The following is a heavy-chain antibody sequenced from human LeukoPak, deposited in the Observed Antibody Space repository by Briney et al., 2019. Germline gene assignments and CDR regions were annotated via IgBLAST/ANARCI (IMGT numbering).Heavy chain of an antibody. V-gene: IGHV1-18*01. CDR1: GGTFSSYA. J-gene: IGHJ4*02. CDR2: ISAYNGNT. Sequence: ASVKVSCKASGGTFSSYAISWVRQAPGQGLEWMGWISAYNGNTNYAQELQGRVTMTTDTSTSTAYMELRSLRSDDTAVYYCARDLGIVGATTHFDYWGQGTLVTVSS. CDR3: ARDLGIVGATTHFDY. D-gene: IGHD1-26*01.